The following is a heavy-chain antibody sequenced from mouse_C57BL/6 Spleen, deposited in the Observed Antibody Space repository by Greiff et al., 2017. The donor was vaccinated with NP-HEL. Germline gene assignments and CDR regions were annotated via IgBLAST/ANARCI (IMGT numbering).Heavy chain of an antibody. Sequence: QVQLQQSGAELVMPGASVKLSCKASGYTFTSYWMHWVKQRPGQGLEWIGEIDPSDSYTNYNQKFKGKSTLTVDKSSSTAYMQLSSVTSEDSAVYCCARRDGYGDFDYWGQGTTVTVSS. CDR2: IDPSDSYT. CDR1: GYTFTSYW. V-gene: IGHV1-69*01. J-gene: IGHJ2*01. D-gene: IGHD2-3*01. CDR3: ARRDGYGDFDY.